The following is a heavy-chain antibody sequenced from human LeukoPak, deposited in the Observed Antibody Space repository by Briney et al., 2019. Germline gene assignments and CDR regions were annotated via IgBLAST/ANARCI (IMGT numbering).Heavy chain of an antibody. D-gene: IGHD5-18*01. Sequence: GGSLRLSCAASGFTFSTCGMHWVRQAPGKGLEWVAIIWFDGSHKFYADSVKGRFTVSRDSSKNTLYLQMNSLRAEDTAVYYCAREWTIGGIQLWFGEIDYWGQGTLVTVSS. V-gene: IGHV3-33*01. CDR3: AREWTIGGIQLWFGEIDY. J-gene: IGHJ4*02. CDR1: GFTFSTCG. CDR2: IWFDGSHK.